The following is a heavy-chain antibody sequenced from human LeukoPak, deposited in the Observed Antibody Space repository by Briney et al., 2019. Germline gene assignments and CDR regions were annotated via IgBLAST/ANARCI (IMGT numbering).Heavy chain of an antibody. D-gene: IGHD3-22*01. Sequence: PSETLSLTCTVSGGSISTYYWSWIRQPPGEGLEWIGSIYYSGTTHSNPSLKSRATISVDTSKNHLSLKVSSVTAADTAVYYCASRPYYDSSGPTKGGFDYWGQGTLVTVSS. V-gene: IGHV4-59*01. CDR2: IYYSGTT. J-gene: IGHJ4*02. CDR3: ASRPYYDSSGPTKGGFDY. CDR1: GGSISTYY.